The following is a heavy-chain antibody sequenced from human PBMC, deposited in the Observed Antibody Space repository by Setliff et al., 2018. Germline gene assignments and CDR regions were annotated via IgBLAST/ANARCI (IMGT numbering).Heavy chain of an antibody. D-gene: IGHD3-3*01. CDR2: IYPGDSDT. J-gene: IGHJ3*02. V-gene: IGHV5-51*01. Sequence: PGESLKISCKGSGYTFTNYWIGWVRQMPGKGLEWMGIIYPGDSDTRYSPSFQGQVTISADKSISIAYLQWGSLKASDTAMYYCARQAISGSDAFDIWGQGTLVTVSS. CDR3: ARQAISGSDAFDI. CDR1: GYTFTNYW.